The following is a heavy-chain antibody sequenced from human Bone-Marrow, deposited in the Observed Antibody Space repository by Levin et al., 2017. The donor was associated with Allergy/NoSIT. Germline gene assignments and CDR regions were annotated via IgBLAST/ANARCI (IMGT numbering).Heavy chain of an antibody. J-gene: IGHJ4*02. CDR2: RTEGTGGG. Sequence: LALTCVASGFTFSNYVMGWVRQAPGKGLEGVATRTEGTGGGERAEAGRGRFTISRDNSKNMLFLQLNTLTAEDTALYYCTNLRGGLPYYFESWGPGTLVTVSS. CDR3: TNLRGGLPYYFES. D-gene: IGHD2-15*01. CDR1: GFTFSNYV. V-gene: IGHV3-23*01.